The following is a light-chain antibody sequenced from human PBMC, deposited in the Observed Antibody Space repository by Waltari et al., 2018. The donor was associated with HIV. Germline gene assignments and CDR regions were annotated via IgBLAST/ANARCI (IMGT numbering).Light chain of an antibody. CDR1: QGITNY. CDR2: GAS. CDR3: QKYSSPPRT. J-gene: IGKJ1*01. V-gene: IGKV1-27*01. Sequence: DIQMTQSPSSLSASVGDRVTLTCRASQGITNYLAWYQQKPGTAPKILIYGASTLQSGVPSRFSGSGSGTEFTLTISSLRPEDVATYYCQKYSSPPRTFGQGTKIEIK.